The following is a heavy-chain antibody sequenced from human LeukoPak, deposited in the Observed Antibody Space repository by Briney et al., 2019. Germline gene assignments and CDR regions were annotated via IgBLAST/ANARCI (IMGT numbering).Heavy chain of an antibody. CDR3: ARDQGDGFIDY. Sequence: ASVKVSCKASGYTFTRYGISWVRQAPGQGLEWMGWISAYNGDTNYAQNLQGRVTMTTDTSTNIAYMELRSLRPDDTAVYYCARDQGDGFIDYWGQGTLVTVSS. J-gene: IGHJ4*02. CDR1: GYTFTRYG. CDR2: ISAYNGDT. V-gene: IGHV1-18*01. D-gene: IGHD5-24*01.